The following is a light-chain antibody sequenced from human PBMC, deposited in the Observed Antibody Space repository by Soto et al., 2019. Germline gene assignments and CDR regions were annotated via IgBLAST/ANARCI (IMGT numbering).Light chain of an antibody. CDR3: QQLNIYQPP. J-gene: IGKJ4*01. V-gene: IGKV1-9*01. Sequence: IRMTQYPSTQSASIGDRVTITCRASQGISSYLAWYQQKPGKAPKLLIYAASTLQSGVPSRFSGSGSGTEFTLTISSLQPEDFATYYCQQLNIYQPPFGGGTKVDI. CDR2: AAS. CDR1: QGISSY.